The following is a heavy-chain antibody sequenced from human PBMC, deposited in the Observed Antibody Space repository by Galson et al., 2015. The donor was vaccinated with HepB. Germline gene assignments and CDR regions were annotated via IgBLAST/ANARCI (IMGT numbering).Heavy chain of an antibody. Sequence: SVKVSCKASGYTFTSYYMHWVRQAPGQGLEWMGIINPSGGSTRNAQKFQGRVTMTRDTSTSTVYMELSSLRSEDTAVYYCARGSIVVVPKGYYYNGMDVWGQGTTVTVSS. CDR3: ARGSIVVVPKGYYYNGMDV. D-gene: IGHD2-2*01. V-gene: IGHV1-46*01. CDR2: INPSGGST. J-gene: IGHJ6*02. CDR1: GYTFTSYY.